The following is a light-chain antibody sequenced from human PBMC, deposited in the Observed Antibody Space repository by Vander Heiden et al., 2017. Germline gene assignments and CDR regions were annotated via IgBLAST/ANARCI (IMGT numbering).Light chain of an antibody. J-gene: IGKJ4*01. CDR3: QQSYSSPLT. CDR1: QTIADY. CDR2: AAS. V-gene: IGKV1-39*01. Sequence: IHMTQSPPFLPASLGNRVTITCRASQTIADYLNWYQQRLEKAPKLLIFAASTLASGVPSRFSGSGSGTEFTLTISSLQPEDFAVYYCQQSYSSPLTFGGGTKLDIK.